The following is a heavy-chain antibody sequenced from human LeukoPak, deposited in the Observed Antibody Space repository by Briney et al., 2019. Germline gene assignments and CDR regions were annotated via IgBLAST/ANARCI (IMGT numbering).Heavy chain of an antibody. Sequence: SETLSLTCTVSGGSINSGTFYWGWIRQPPGKGLEWIGSMYYDGSSYYNPSLKSRGTTSVDTSKNQFSLKLTSVTAADTAVYFCARRSDSGSDDGEDYFDYWGQGTLVTVSS. CDR2: MYYDGSS. V-gene: IGHV4-39*01. CDR1: GGSINSGTFY. J-gene: IGHJ4*02. D-gene: IGHD1-26*01. CDR3: ARRSDSGSDDGEDYFDY.